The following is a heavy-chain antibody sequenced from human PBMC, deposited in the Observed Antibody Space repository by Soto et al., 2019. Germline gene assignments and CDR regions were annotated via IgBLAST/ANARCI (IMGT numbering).Heavy chain of an antibody. CDR3: GLAANDAFDI. Sequence: SVKVSFKASGGTFRSYAISWVRQAPRQGLEWMGGIIPIFGTANYAQKFQGRVTITADESTSTAYMELSSLRSEDTAVYYCGLAANDAFDIWGQGTMVTVSS. CDR1: GGTFRSYA. CDR2: IIPIFGTA. J-gene: IGHJ3*02. V-gene: IGHV1-69*13. D-gene: IGHD2-15*01.